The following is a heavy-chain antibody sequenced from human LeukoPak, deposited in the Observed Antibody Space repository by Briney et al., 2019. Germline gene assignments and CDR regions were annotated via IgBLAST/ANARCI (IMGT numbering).Heavy chain of an antibody. CDR1: GDSISSSAYY. D-gene: IGHD3-22*01. J-gene: IGHJ6*03. CDR3: ARASYDSSRSYCYYMDV. Sequence: SETLSLTCTVSGDSISSSAYYWSWIRQDPGKGLEWIGYIYYTGTTYYNPSLKSRLVISRDTSRNQFSLQLSSVTAADTAMYYCARASYDSSRSYCYYMDVWGKGTTVTVSS. V-gene: IGHV4-31*03. CDR2: IYYTGTT.